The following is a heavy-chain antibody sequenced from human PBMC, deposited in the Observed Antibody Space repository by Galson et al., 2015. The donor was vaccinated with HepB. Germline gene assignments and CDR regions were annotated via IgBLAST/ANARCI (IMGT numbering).Heavy chain of an antibody. J-gene: IGHJ4*02. CDR2: ISGSGGST. CDR1: GFTFSSYA. D-gene: IGHD6-19*01. Sequence: SLRLSCAASGFTFSSYAMSWVRQAPGKGLEWVSAISGSGGSTYYADSVKGRFTISRDNSKNTLYLQMNSLRAEDTAVYYCAKTPTGYSSGWSFDYWGQGTLVTVSS. CDR3: AKTPTGYSSGWSFDY. V-gene: IGHV3-23*01.